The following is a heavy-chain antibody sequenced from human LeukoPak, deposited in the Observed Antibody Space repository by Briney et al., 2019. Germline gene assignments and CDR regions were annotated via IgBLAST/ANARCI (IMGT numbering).Heavy chain of an antibody. CDR3: AKVGTRQLAAFDI. J-gene: IGHJ3*02. CDR1: GFTFSSYA. CDR2: INGSGGST. Sequence: GGSLRLSCAASGFTFSSYAMSWVRQAPGKGLEWVSAINGSGGSTYYADSVKGRLTISRDNSKNTLYLQMDSLRAEDTAVYYCAKVGTRQLAAFDIWGQGTMVTVSS. D-gene: IGHD6-13*01. V-gene: IGHV3-23*01.